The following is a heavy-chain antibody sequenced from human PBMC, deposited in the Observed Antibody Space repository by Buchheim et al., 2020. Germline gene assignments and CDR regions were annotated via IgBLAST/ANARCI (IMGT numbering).Heavy chain of an antibody. CDR3: ARVLHGPRGWTLFDY. D-gene: IGHD6-19*01. J-gene: IGHJ4*02. CDR2: IYHSGST. V-gene: IGHV4-4*02. Sequence: QVQLQQWGAGLLKPSETLSLTCAVYGGSISSSNWWSWVRQPPGKGLEWIGEIYHSGSTNYNPSLKSRVTISVDKSKNQFSLKLSSVTDADTAVYYCARVLHGPRGWTLFDYWGQGTL. CDR1: GGSISSSNW.